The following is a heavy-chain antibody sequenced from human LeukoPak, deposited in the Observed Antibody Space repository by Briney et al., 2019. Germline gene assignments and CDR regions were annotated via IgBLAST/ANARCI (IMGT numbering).Heavy chain of an antibody. CDR1: GYSISSSSYY. V-gene: IGHV4-39*01. CDR3: AGGIAVAGLGYFDY. Sequence: SETLSLTCTVSGYSISSSSYYWGWIRQPPGKGLEWIGSIYYSGSTYYNPSLKSRVTISVDTSKNQFSLKLSSVTAADTAVYYCAGGIAVAGLGYFDYWGQGTLVTVSS. J-gene: IGHJ4*02. D-gene: IGHD6-19*01. CDR2: IYYSGST.